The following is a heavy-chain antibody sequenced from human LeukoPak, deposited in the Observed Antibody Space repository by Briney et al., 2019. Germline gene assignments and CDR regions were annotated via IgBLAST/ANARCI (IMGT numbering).Heavy chain of an antibody. V-gene: IGHV1-18*01. Sequence: RASVKVSCKASGYTFTSYGISWVRQAPGQGLEWMGWISAYNGNTNYAQKLQGRVTMTTDTSTSTAYMELRSLTSDDTAVYYCARDKAVTTELTQYFHHWGQGTLVTVSS. CDR3: ARDKAVTTELTQYFHH. CDR1: GYTFTSYG. D-gene: IGHD4-11*01. CDR2: ISAYNGNT. J-gene: IGHJ1*01.